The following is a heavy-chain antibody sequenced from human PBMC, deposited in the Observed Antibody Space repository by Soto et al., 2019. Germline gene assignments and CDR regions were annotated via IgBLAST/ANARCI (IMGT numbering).Heavy chain of an antibody. Sequence: QITLKESGPTLVKPTQTLTLTCTFSGFSLTTRGVGVGWIRQPPGKALECLALIYWDDDKRYSPSLQSRLSIXMXTXXNQVVLTMTNVDPVDTATYYCAHIPNYYQYDWFDPWGLGTLVSVSS. CDR3: AHIPNYYQYDWFDP. D-gene: IGHD3-16*01. CDR2: IYWDDDK. CDR1: GFSLTTRGVG. J-gene: IGHJ5*02. V-gene: IGHV2-5*02.